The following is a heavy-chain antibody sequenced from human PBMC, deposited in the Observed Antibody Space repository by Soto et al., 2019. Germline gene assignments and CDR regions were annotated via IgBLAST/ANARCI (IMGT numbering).Heavy chain of an antibody. CDR3: ARAVGWQLDGLDI. CDR1: GYIFTSYY. D-gene: IGHD6-13*01. J-gene: IGHJ3*02. V-gene: IGHV1-46*01. Sequence: QIKLLQSGAEVKNPGASVKVSCKASGYIFTSYYIHWVRQAPGQGLEWMGVINPSDDTTSYAPNFQGRVTMTRDTSTSTGYRELSSLRSEGTAVYYCARAVGWQLDGLDIWGQGTTVTVSS. CDR2: INPSDDTT.